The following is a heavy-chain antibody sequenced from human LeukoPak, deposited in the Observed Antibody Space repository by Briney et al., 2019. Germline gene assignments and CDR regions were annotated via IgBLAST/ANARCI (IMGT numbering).Heavy chain of an antibody. CDR3: AKSLAPYYYDSSGYYFDY. D-gene: IGHD3-22*01. V-gene: IGHV3-66*01. CDR2: IYSGGST. J-gene: IGHJ4*02. Sequence: TGGSLRLSCAASGFTVSSNYMSWVRQAPGKGLEWVSVIYSGGSTYYADSVKGKFTISRDNSKNTLYLQMNSLRAEDTAVYYCAKSLAPYYYDSSGYYFDYWGQGTLVTVSS. CDR1: GFTVSSNY.